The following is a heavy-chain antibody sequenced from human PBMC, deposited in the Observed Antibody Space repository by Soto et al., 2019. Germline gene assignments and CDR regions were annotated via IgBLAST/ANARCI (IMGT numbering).Heavy chain of an antibody. J-gene: IGHJ6*02. D-gene: IGHD3-16*01. CDR2: IIPIFGTA. CDR1: GGTFSSYA. CDR3: AREIRGVNYYGMDV. Sequence: SVKVSCKASGGTFSSYAISCVRQAPGQGLEWMGGIIPIFGTANYAQKFQGRVTITADESTSTAYMELSSLRSEDTAVYYCAREIRGVNYYGMDVWGQGTTVTVSS. V-gene: IGHV1-69*13.